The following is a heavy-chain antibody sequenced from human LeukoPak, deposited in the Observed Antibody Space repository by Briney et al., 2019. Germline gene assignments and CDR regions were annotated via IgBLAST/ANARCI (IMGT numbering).Heavy chain of an antibody. CDR1: GGSISSYY. V-gene: IGHV4-59*01. CDR3: ARALIAARRYYYMDV. D-gene: IGHD6-13*01. Sequence: PSETLSLTCTVSGGSISSYYWSWIRQPPGKGLEWIGYIYYSGSTNYNPSLKSRVTISVDTSKNQFSLKLSSVTAADTAVYYCARALIAARRYYYMDVWGKGTTVTVSS. J-gene: IGHJ6*03. CDR2: IYYSGST.